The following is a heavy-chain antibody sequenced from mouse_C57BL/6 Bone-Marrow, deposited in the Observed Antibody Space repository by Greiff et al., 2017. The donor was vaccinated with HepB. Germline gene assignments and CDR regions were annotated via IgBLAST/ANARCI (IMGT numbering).Heavy chain of an antibody. Sequence: EVKVVESGEGLVKPGGSLKLSCAASGFTFSSYAMSWVRQTPEKRLEWVAYISSGGDYIYYADTVKGRFPISRDNARNTLYLQMSSMKSEDTAMYYCTFYYDYPYYAMDYWGQGTSVTVSS. CDR2: ISSGGDYI. CDR1: GFTFSSYA. J-gene: IGHJ4*01. V-gene: IGHV5-9-1*02. CDR3: TFYYDYPYYAMDY. D-gene: IGHD2-4*01.